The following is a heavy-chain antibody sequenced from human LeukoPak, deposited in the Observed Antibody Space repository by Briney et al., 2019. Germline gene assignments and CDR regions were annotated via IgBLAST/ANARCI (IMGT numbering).Heavy chain of an antibody. CDR1: GYTFTSYY. V-gene: IGHV1-2*02. Sequence: ASVKVSCKASGYTFTSYYMHWVRQAPGQGLEWMGWINPNSGGTNYAQKFQGRVTMTRDTSISTAYMELSRLRSDDTAVYYCARGRVGWYYDYVWGSYRNAFDIWGQGTMVTVSS. CDR3: ARGRVGWYYDYVWGSYRNAFDI. CDR2: INPNSGGT. J-gene: IGHJ3*02. D-gene: IGHD3-16*02.